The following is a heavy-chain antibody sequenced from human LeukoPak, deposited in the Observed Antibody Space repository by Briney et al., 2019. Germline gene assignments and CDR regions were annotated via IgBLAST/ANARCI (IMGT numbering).Heavy chain of an antibody. CDR2: IIPILGIA. J-gene: IGHJ4*02. CDR3: ARIPHYYDSSDY. V-gene: IGHV1-69*02. D-gene: IGHD3-22*01. CDR1: GYTFTGYY. Sequence: ASVKVSCKASGYTFTGYYMHWVRQAPGQGLEWMGRIIPILGIANYAQKFQGRVTITADKSTSTAYMELSSLRSEDTAVYYCARIPHYYDSSDYWGQGTLVTVSS.